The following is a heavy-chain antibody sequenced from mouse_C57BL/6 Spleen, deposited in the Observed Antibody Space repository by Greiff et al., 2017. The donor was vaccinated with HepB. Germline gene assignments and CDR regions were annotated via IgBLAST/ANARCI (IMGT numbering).Heavy chain of an antibody. CDR2: IVPNSGGT. Sequence: QVQLQQPGAELVKPGDSVYLTCKVSGYTFTSYWLYWGKQRPGRGLGGLGRIVPNSGGTKYNEKFKSKATLTVDKPASTAYMQLSSLTSEDSAVYYCARSSERTDYFDDWGQGTTLTVSS. J-gene: IGHJ2*01. CDR1: GYTFTSYW. V-gene: IGHV1-72*01. CDR3: ARSSERTDYFDD.